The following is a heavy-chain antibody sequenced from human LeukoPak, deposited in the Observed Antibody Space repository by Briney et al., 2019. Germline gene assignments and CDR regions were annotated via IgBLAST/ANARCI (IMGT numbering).Heavy chain of an antibody. D-gene: IGHD4-23*01. CDR2: IYWDDDE. CDR3: AHKSGRGGPNDY. CDR1: GFSLNTSGVG. J-gene: IGHJ4*02. Sequence: SGPTLVKPTQTLTLTCTFSGFSLNTSGVGVAWIRQPPGKALEWLALIYWDDDERYSPSLRSRLTITKDTSENQVVLTMTNMDPVDTATYYCAHKSGRGGPNDYWGQGTLVTVSS. V-gene: IGHV2-5*02.